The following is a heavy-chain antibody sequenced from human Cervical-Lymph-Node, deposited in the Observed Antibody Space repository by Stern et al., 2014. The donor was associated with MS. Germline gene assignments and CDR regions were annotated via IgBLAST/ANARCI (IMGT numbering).Heavy chain of an antibody. CDR2: IKPSGDSA. J-gene: IGHJ4*02. CDR3: ASGTGSKRPTGNY. D-gene: IGHD3/OR15-3a*01. Sequence: VQLVESGAEVKKPGASVKVSCKASGYTFTRHYMHWVRQAPGQGLEWVGIIKPSGDSASYAQKFQGRVTMTRDTSTSTVYMELSSLRSEDTAVYYCASGTGSKRPTGNYWGQGTLVTVSS. CDR1: GYTFTRHY. V-gene: IGHV1-46*01.